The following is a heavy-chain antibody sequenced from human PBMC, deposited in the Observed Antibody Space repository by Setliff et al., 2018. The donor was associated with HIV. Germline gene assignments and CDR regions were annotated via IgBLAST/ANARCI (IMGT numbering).Heavy chain of an antibody. D-gene: IGHD1-1*01. V-gene: IGHV1-2*02. CDR2: VNPNSGDA. Sequence: ASVKVSCKASGYTFTNYDINWVRQSPGQGLEWLGWVNPNSGDAIYAQNFQGRVTMTRDTSINAAYMELRGLRSDDTAVYYCARNCGLSPSGKYYYYYGMDIWGQGTTVTVSS. CDR3: ARNCGLSPSGKYYYYYGMDI. J-gene: IGHJ6*02. CDR1: GYTFTNYD.